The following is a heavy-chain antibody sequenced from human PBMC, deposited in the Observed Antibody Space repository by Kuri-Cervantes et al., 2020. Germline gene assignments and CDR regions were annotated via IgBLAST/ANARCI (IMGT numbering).Heavy chain of an antibody. CDR3: ARLYSSSWYVWFDP. Sequence: ASVKVSCKASGYSFGRYGISWVRQAPGQGLEWMGWISAYNGDTNYAQKLQGRVTMTTDTSTSTAYMELRSLRSDDTAVYYCARLYSSSWYVWFDPWGQGTLVTVSS. CDR1: GYSFGRYG. J-gene: IGHJ5*02. CDR2: ISAYNGDT. D-gene: IGHD6-13*01. V-gene: IGHV1-18*01.